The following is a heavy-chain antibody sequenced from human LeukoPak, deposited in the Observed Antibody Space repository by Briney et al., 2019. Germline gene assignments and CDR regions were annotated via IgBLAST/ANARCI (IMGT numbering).Heavy chain of an antibody. D-gene: IGHD6-13*01. Sequence: PSETLSLTCIVSGGSLSISSYYWGWIRRPPGKGLEWIGTIYHSGSTYYNPSLKSRVTISVDTSTNQFSLKLSSVTAADTAVYYCARHLNSSSWWGYYYYYGMDVWGQGTTVTVSS. V-gene: IGHV4-39*01. J-gene: IGHJ6*02. CDR1: GGSLSISSYY. CDR3: ARHLNSSSWWGYYYYYGMDV. CDR2: IYHSGST.